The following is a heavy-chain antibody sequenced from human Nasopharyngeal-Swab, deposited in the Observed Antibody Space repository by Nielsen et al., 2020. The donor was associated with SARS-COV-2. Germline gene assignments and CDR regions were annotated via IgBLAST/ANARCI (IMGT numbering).Heavy chain of an antibody. J-gene: IGHJ6*03. V-gene: IGHV1-69*04. Sequence: SVKVSCKASGGTFSSYAISWVRQASGQGLEWMGRIIPILGIANYAQKFQGRVTITADKSTSTAYMELSSLRSEDTAVYYCARDCSSTSCYLYYYYYYMDVWGKGTTVTVSS. CDR1: GGTFSSYA. CDR3: ARDCSSTSCYLYYYYYYMDV. D-gene: IGHD2-2*01. CDR2: IIPILGIA.